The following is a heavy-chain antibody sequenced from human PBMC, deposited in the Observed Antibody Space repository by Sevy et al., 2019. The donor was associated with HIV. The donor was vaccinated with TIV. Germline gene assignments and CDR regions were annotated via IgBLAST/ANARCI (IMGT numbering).Heavy chain of an antibody. CDR3: ARGAAAGTFDY. Sequence: GGSLRLSCAASGFTFSSYWMHWARQAPGKGLVWVSRVNSDGSSTSYADSVKGRFTISRDNAKNTLYLEMNSLRAEDTAGYYCARGAAAGTFDYWGQGTLVTVSS. CDR2: VNSDGSST. V-gene: IGHV3-74*01. J-gene: IGHJ4*02. CDR1: GFTFSSYW. D-gene: IGHD6-13*01.